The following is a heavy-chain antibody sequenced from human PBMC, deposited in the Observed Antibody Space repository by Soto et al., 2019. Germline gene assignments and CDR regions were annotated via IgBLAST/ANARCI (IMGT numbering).Heavy chain of an antibody. V-gene: IGHV4-61*01. CDR2: IYYSGST. CDR3: ARVNTIDRVRDNWFDP. D-gene: IGHD2-2*01. J-gene: IGHJ5*02. CDR1: GGSVSSGSYY. Sequence: QVQLQESGPGLVKPSETLSLTCTVSGGSVSSGSYYWSWIRQPPGKGLEWIGYIYYSGSTNYNPSLKRRVPISVDTSKNQFALKLSSVSAADTAVYYCARVNTIDRVRDNWFDPWGQGSLVTVSS.